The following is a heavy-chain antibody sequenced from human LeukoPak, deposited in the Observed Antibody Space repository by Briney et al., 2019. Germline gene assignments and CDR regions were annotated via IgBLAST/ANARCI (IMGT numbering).Heavy chain of an antibody. CDR1: GYRFTDFY. CDR3: ARDFDYADYAQQY. Sequence: ASVKVSCKASGYRFTDFYIHWVRQAPGQGPEWMGWINPNTGGTKSGQRFQGRVSMTRDTSISTAYMELSTLTSDDTAVYYCARDFDYADYAQQYWGQGTLVTVSP. D-gene: IGHD4-17*01. J-gene: IGHJ4*02. CDR2: INPNTGGT. V-gene: IGHV1-2*02.